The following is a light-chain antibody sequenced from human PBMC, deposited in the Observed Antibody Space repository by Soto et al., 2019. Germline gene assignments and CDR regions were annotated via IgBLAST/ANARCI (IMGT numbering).Light chain of an antibody. CDR1: QSVSSSY. CDR3: HPSTSCPLT. CDR2: GAS. Sequence: VLTEAPGTLTWSPGGRARHSCRASQSVSSSYLAWYQQKPGQAPRLLIYGASSRATGIPDRFSRHTSWACFPLIPANPLFQAFAVYSCHPSTSCPLTHGGGTQVDIK. J-gene: IGKJ4*01. V-gene: IGKV3-20*01.